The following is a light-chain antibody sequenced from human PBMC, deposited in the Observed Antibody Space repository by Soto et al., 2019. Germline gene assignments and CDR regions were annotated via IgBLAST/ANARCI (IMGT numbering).Light chain of an antibody. CDR1: QSVSSN. CDR3: QQSYSTPLT. Sequence: DIQMTQSPSSLSASAGYRVTITCRASQSVSSNLNWYQQKPGKAPKLLIYAASSLQSGVPSRFSGSGSGTDFTLTISSLQPEDFATYYCQQSYSTPLTFGPGTKVDIK. J-gene: IGKJ3*01. CDR2: AAS. V-gene: IGKV1-39*01.